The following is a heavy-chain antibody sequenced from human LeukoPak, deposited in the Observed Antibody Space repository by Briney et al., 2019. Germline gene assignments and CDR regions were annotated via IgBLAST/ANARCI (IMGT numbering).Heavy chain of an antibody. J-gene: IGHJ6*02. D-gene: IGHD6-19*01. CDR3: AREVLEKWLVLYYYGMDV. CDR1: GYTFTSYG. Sequence: ASVKVSCKVSGYTFTSYGISWVRQAPGQGLEWMGWISAYNGNTNYAQKLQGRVTMTTDTSTSTAYMELRSLRSDDTAVYYCAREVLEKWLVLYYYGMDVWGQGTTVTVSS. CDR2: ISAYNGNT. V-gene: IGHV1-18*01.